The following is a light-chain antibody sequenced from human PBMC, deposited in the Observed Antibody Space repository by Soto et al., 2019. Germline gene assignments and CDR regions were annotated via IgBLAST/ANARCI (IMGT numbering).Light chain of an antibody. J-gene: IGKJ4*01. CDR3: QQYGSSPLT. CDR2: GAS. CDR1: QSVSSSY. V-gene: IGKV3-20*01. Sequence: EIFWTQSPAPLSLSPGERATLSCRASQSVSSSYLAWYQQKPGQAPRLLIYGASSRATGIPDRFSGSGSGTDFTLTISRLEPEDFAVYYCQQYGSSPLTFGGGTKVDVK.